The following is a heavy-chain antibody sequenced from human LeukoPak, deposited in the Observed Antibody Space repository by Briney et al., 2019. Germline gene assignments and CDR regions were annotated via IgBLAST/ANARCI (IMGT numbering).Heavy chain of an antibody. V-gene: IGHV4-39*01. D-gene: IGHD3-10*01. CDR2: IYYSGST. J-gene: IGHJ5*02. Sequence: SETLSLTGTVSGGSISSSSYYWGWFRQPPGKGLEWIGSIYYSGSTYYHPSLKSRVTISVDTSKNQFSLKLSSVTAADTAVYYRASLLWFGELSPVNWFDPWGQGTLVTVSS. CDR1: GGSISSSSYY. CDR3: ASLLWFGELSPVNWFDP.